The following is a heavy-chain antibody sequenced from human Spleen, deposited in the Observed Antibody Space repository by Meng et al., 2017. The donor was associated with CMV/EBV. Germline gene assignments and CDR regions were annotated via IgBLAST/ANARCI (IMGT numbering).Heavy chain of an antibody. V-gene: IGHV1-8*03. J-gene: IGHJ6*02. CDR3: ARVPVAQYQAYYYYGMDV. D-gene: IGHD2-2*01. Sequence: ASVKVSCKASGYTFTAHYFHWVRQATGQGLEWMGWMNPNSGNTGYAQKFQGRVTITRNTSISTAYMELSSLRSEDTAVYYCARVPVAQYQAYYYYGMDVWGQGTTVTVSS. CDR2: MNPNSGNT. CDR1: GYTFTAHY.